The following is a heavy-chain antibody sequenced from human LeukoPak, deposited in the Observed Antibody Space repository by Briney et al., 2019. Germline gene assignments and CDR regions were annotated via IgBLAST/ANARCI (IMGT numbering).Heavy chain of an antibody. CDR3: SRDGLDYYGSGSYRGFDY. CDR2: IRTKDFGGTT. CDR1: GFTFGDYS. D-gene: IGHD3-10*01. Sequence: SLRLSCSGSGFTFGDYSMSWVRQAPGKGLEYIGFIRTKDFGGTTEYAASVKGRFTISRDDSKSIAYLQIHSLKSEDTAVYYCSRDGLDYYGSGSYRGFDYWGQGTLVTVSS. J-gene: IGHJ4*02. V-gene: IGHV3-49*04.